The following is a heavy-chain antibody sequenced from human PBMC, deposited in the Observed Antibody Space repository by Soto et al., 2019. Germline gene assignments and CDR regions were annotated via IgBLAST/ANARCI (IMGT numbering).Heavy chain of an antibody. CDR1: GGSVSGGIYY. CDR2: IYYSGST. Sequence: PSETLSLTCTVSGGSVSGGIYYWSWIRQPPGKGLEWIGYIYYSGSTNYNPSLKSRVTISVDTSKNQFSLKLSSVTAADTAVYYCARRYSSSWYYFDYWGQGTLVTVSS. CDR3: ARRYSSSWYYFDY. D-gene: IGHD6-13*01. V-gene: IGHV4-61*01. J-gene: IGHJ4*02.